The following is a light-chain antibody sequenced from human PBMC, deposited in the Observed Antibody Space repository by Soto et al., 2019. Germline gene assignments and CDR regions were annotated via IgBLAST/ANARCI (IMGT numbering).Light chain of an antibody. CDR3: MQARQSPRS. Sequence: DIVMTQSPLSLPVTPGEPASISCRSNQSLLHSNGYNYLDWYLQKPGQSPQLLLYLGSNRASGVPDRFSGSVSGTDFTLGISGVEAEDVGVYYCMQARQSPRSFGPGTKVDLK. V-gene: IGKV2-28*01. J-gene: IGKJ3*01. CDR2: LGS. CDR1: QSLLHSNGYNY.